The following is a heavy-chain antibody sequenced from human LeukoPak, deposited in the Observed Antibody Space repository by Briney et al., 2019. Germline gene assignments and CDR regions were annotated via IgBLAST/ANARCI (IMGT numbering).Heavy chain of an antibody. Sequence: GESLKISCKGSGYTFTDYWIAWVRQMPGSGLECMGIIYPDNSDVRYSPSFQGQVTISADKSISTAYLQWSSLKPSDTAMYYCAKFLGYCSGGSCLPYYFYGLDVWGQGTTVTVSS. D-gene: IGHD2-15*01. CDR1: GYTFTDYW. V-gene: IGHV5-51*01. CDR2: IYPDNSDV. J-gene: IGHJ6*02. CDR3: AKFLGYCSGGSCLPYYFYGLDV.